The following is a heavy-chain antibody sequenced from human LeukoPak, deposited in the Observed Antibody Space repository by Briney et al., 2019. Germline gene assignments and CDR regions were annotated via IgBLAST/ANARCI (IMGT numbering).Heavy chain of an antibody. D-gene: IGHD2-2*01. V-gene: IGHV3-30*03. CDR1: GYSFIDYT. CDR3: AREKFAVVPADMYYMDV. Sequence: AGGSLRLSCSVSGYSFIDYTMRRVRQVPGRGPEWVAVISNDGSDTSYADSVKGRFTISRDNSKNMLFLQMNSLRVEDTSIYYCAREKFAVVPADMYYMDVWGQGTTVTVSS. CDR2: ISNDGSDT. J-gene: IGHJ6*03.